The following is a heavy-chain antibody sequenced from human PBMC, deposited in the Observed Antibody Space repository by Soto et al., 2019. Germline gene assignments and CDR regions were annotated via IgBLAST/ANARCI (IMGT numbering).Heavy chain of an antibody. V-gene: IGHV1-69*08. CDR3: AREDRDRETGLVPAAIDGMDV. J-gene: IGHJ6*02. D-gene: IGHD2-2*01. Sequence: QVQLVQSGAEVKKPGSSVKVSCTASGGTFSRYSIPWVRQAPGHGLEWIGRIIPIFGIASYAQKFQGRVTITADESTSTAYMELSSLRSDDTAVYYCAREDRDRETGLVPAAIDGMDVWGQGTTVTVSS. CDR2: IIPIFGIA. CDR1: GGTFSRYS.